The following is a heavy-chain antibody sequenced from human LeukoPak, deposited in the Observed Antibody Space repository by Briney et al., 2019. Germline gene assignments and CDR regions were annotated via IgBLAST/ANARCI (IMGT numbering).Heavy chain of an antibody. CDR2: IFYSGST. CDR3: ARGQYCSGGSCQVGLALPPGPYYYYMDV. Sequence: SETLSLTCTVSGGSISTSNYYWGWIRQPPGKGLEWIGNIFYSGSTYYNPSLKSRVTISVDTSKNQFSLKLSSVTAADTAVYYCARGQYCSGGSCQVGLALPPGPYYYYMDVWGKGTTVTVSS. V-gene: IGHV4-39*07. D-gene: IGHD2-15*01. J-gene: IGHJ6*03. CDR1: GGSISTSNYY.